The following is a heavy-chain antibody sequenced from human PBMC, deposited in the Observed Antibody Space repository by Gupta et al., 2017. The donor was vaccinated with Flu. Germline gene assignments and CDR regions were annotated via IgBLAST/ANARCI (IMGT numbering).Heavy chain of an antibody. CDR2: ISSSSRYR. D-gene: IGHD1-1*01. Sequence: VTFSGYGMNGVRQAPGKVLEWVSSISSSSRYRDDAYSVKGRFTIARDKAKNSLYLQMKRLRAEDTAVYDGARGNNGTLDYWCQGTMVTVSS. CDR1: VTFSGYG. J-gene: IGHJ4*02. V-gene: IGHV3-21*01. CDR3: ARGNNGTLDY.